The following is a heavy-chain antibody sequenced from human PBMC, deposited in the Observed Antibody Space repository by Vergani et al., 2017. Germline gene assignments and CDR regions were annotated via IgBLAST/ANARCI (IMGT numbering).Heavy chain of an antibody. CDR3: AKVSVGVTYYYXMDV. V-gene: IGHV3-30*18. Sequence: QVQLVESGGGVVQPGRSLRLSCAASGFTFSSYGMHWVRQAPGKGVEWVAVISYDGSNKYYADSVKGRFTISRDNSKNTLYLQMNSLRAEDTAVYYCAKVSVGVTYYYXMDVWGKGTTVTVSS. CDR1: GFTFSSYG. J-gene: IGHJ6*03. CDR2: ISYDGSNK. D-gene: IGHD1-26*01.